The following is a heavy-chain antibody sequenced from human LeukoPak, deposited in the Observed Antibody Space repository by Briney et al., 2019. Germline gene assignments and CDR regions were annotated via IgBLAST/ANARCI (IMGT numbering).Heavy chain of an antibody. Sequence: KHGESLKISCKGSGYSFTSYWIGWVRQMPGKGLEWMGIIYPGDSDTRYSPSFQGQVTISADKSISTAYLQWSSLKASDTALYYCARHNLNPPIAVAGTFVDYWGQGTLVTVSS. CDR3: ARHNLNPPIAVAGTFVDY. D-gene: IGHD6-19*01. CDR2: IYPGDSDT. V-gene: IGHV5-51*01. J-gene: IGHJ4*02. CDR1: GYSFTSYW.